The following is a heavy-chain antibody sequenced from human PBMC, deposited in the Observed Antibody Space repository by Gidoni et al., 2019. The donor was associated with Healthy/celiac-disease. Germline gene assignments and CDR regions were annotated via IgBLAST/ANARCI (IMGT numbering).Heavy chain of an antibody. Sequence: QVQLVESGGGVVQPGGYLRLSCAASGFPFSSYAMPWVRQAPGKGPEWVAVISYDVSNKYYADSVKGRFTISRDNSKNTLYLQMNSLRAEDTAVYYCARDLDVDIVVVTAETFDYWGQGTLVTVSS. CDR3: ARDLDVDIVVVTAETFDY. D-gene: IGHD2-21*02. J-gene: IGHJ4*02. CDR2: ISYDVSNK. CDR1: GFPFSSYA. V-gene: IGHV3-30-3*01.